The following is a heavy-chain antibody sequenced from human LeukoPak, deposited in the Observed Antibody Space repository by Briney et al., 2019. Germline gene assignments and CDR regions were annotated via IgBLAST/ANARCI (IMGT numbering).Heavy chain of an antibody. Sequence: PGRSLRLSCAASGFTVSSNYMSWVRQAPGKGLEWVSVIYSGGSTYYADSVKGRFTISRDNSKNTLYLQMNSLRAEDTAVYYCARDPQNYYDSSGFPWDYYGMDVWGQGTTVTVSS. CDR3: ARDPQNYYDSSGFPWDYYGMDV. CDR1: GFTVSSNY. D-gene: IGHD3-22*01. J-gene: IGHJ6*02. CDR2: IYSGGST. V-gene: IGHV3-66*01.